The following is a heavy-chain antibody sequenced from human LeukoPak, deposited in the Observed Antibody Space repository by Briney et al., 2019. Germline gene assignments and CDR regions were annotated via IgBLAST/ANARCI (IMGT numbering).Heavy chain of an antibody. V-gene: IGHV5-51*01. D-gene: IGHD4-11*01. CDR2: IYPGDSDT. Sequence: GESLKISCKGSGYSFTSYWIGWVRQMPGKGLEWMGIIYPGDSDTRYSPSFQGQVTISADKSISTAYLQWSSLKASDTAMYYCARAMGDYSNYYYYYMDVWGKGTTVTVSS. J-gene: IGHJ6*03. CDR1: GYSFTSYW. CDR3: ARAMGDYSNYYYYYMDV.